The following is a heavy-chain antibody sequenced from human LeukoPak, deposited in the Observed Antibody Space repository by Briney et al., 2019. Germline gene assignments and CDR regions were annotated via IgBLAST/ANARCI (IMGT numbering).Heavy chain of an antibody. CDR3: ARDRYSSSWYDLGAFDI. CDR1: GGSFINYA. Sequence: ASVKVSCKTSGGSFINYAISWVRQAPGQGLEWMGGLIPIFGTINYAHKFQGRVTITADKSTSTAYMELSSLRSEDTAVYYCARDRYSSSWYDLGAFDIWGQGTMVTVSS. V-gene: IGHV1-69*06. CDR2: LIPIFGTI. J-gene: IGHJ3*02. D-gene: IGHD6-13*01.